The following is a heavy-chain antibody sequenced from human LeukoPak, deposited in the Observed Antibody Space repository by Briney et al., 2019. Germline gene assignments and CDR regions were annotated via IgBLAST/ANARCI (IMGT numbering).Heavy chain of an antibody. Sequence: GGSLRLSCAASGFTLDDYAMHWVRQAPGKGLEWVSGISWNSGSIGYADSVKGRFTISRDNAKNSLYLQMNSLRAEDTALYYCAKAPYYDILTAPYYFDYWGQGTLVTVSS. CDR2: ISWNSGSI. D-gene: IGHD3-9*01. V-gene: IGHV3-9*01. CDR1: GFTLDDYA. J-gene: IGHJ4*02. CDR3: AKAPYYDILTAPYYFDY.